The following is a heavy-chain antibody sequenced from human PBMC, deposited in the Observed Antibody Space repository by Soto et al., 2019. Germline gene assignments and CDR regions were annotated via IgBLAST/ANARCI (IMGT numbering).Heavy chain of an antibody. CDR3: ARPIAAAGEGWFDP. CDR2: ISAYNGNT. CDR1: GYTFTSYG. J-gene: IGHJ5*02. V-gene: IGHV1-18*01. D-gene: IGHD6-13*01. Sequence: ASVKVSCKASGYTFTSYGISWVRQAPGQGLEWMGWISAYNGNTNYAQKLQGRVTMTTDTSTSTAYMELRSLRSDDTAVYYCARPIAAAGEGWFDPWGQGTLVTVSS.